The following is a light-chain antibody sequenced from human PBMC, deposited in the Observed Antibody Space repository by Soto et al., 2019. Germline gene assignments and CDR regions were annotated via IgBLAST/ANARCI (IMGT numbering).Light chain of an antibody. CDR3: QSYDSSLSGFHV. CDR1: SSNIGAGYD. V-gene: IGLV1-40*01. J-gene: IGLJ1*01. CDR2: GIS. Sequence: QTVVTQPPSVSGAPGQRVTISCTGSSSNIGAGYDVHWYKQLPGAAPKVLIYGISNRPSGVPDRFSGSKSGTSASLAITGLQAEDEADYYCQSYDSSLSGFHVFGSGTKLTVL.